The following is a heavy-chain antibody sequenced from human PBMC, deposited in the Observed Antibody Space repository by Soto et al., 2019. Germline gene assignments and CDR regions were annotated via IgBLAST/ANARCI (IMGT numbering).Heavy chain of an antibody. Sequence: EVQLLESGGGLVQPGGSLRLSCAASGFTFVNYAMTWVRQAPGKGLEWVSAISGGGGTAYYADSVKGRFTISRDNSKNTLSLQMNSLRADDTAVYYCAKVGDDYIWCSSRGPDTFNIWGEGTMVTVSS. CDR3: AKVGDDYIWCSSRGPDTFNI. CDR1: GFTFVNYA. J-gene: IGHJ3*02. CDR2: ISGGGGTA. D-gene: IGHD3-16*02. V-gene: IGHV3-23*01.